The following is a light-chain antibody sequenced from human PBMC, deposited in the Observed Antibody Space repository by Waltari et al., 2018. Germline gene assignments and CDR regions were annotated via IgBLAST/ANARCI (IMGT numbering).Light chain of an antibody. J-gene: IGKJ2*01. Sequence: EIVLTQSPGTLSLSPGEKATLSCRASQTVSNNFLAWYQQKPGQAPRLLIYGASSRAIGIPDGFSGSGSGTDFTLTISRLEPEDFAVYHCQQYGSPYTFGQGTKLEIK. CDR1: QTVSNNF. CDR3: QQYGSPYT. CDR2: GAS. V-gene: IGKV3-20*01.